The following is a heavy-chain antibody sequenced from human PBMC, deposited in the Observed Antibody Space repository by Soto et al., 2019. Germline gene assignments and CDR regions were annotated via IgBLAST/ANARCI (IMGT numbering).Heavy chain of an antibody. CDR1: GFTFSNAW. V-gene: IGHV3-15*07. CDR3: TTAGDSSGLFFDY. J-gene: IGHJ4*02. Sequence: EVQLVESGGGLVKPGGSLRLSCAASGFTFSNAWMNWVRQAQGKGLEWVGRIKSKTDGGTTDYAAPVKGRFTISRDDSKNTLYLQMNSLKTEDTAVYYCTTAGDSSGLFFDYWGQGTLVTVSS. CDR2: IKSKTDGGTT. D-gene: IGHD3-22*01.